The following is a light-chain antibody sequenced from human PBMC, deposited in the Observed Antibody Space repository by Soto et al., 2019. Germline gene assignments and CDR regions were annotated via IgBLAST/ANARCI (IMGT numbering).Light chain of an antibody. J-gene: IGKJ1*01. CDR1: QSISRS. Sequence: LTPSPAILSVSQEERANLSFRASQSISRSLAWYQQKPGQAPRLLIYGASNRATGIPDRFSGSGSGTDFTLTISRLEPEDFAVYYCQQYGSSGTFGHGTKVDIK. CDR2: GAS. V-gene: IGKV3-20*01. CDR3: QQYGSSGT.